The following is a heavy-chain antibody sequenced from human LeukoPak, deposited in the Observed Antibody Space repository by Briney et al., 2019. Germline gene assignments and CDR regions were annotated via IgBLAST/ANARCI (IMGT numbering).Heavy chain of an antibody. CDR1: GFTFSSYA. Sequence: GGSLRLSCAASGFTFSSYAMSWVRQAPGKGLEWVSAISGSGGSTYYADSVKGRFTISRDNTKNTLYLQMNSLRAEETAVYYCAKRPSVRPDYWGQGTLVTVSS. V-gene: IGHV3-23*01. J-gene: IGHJ4*02. CDR3: AKRPSVRPDY. CDR2: ISGSGGST. D-gene: IGHD5/OR15-5a*01.